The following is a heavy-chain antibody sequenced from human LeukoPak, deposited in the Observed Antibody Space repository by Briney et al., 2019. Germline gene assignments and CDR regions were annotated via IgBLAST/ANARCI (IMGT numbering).Heavy chain of an antibody. J-gene: IGHJ4*02. Sequence: PVKVSCKASGGTFSSYAISWVRQAPGQGLEWMGGIIPIFGTANYAQKFQGRVTITADESTSTAYMELSSLRSEDTAVYYCAIGLAARQLYFDYWGQGTLVTVSS. CDR2: IIPIFGTA. V-gene: IGHV1-69*01. CDR1: GGTFSSYA. D-gene: IGHD6-6*01. CDR3: AIGLAARQLYFDY.